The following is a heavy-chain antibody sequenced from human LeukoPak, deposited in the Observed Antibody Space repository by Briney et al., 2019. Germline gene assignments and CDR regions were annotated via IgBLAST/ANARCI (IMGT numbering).Heavy chain of an antibody. CDR2: ISDSGGST. CDR1: GYTFRSYA. D-gene: IGHD2-2*01. Sequence: GVSLRLSCAASGYTFRSYAMSWVRGAPGKGLEGVSAISDSGGSTTYEDSVKGRFTISSDNSKNTLYLQMNSLRAEDTAVYYCAKSPAAHAYYYYYYMDVWGKGTTVTVSS. V-gene: IGHV3-23*01. CDR3: AKSPAAHAYYYYYYMDV. J-gene: IGHJ6*03.